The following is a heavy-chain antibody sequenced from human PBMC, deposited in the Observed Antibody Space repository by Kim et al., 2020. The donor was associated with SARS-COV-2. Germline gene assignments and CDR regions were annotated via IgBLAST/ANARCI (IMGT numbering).Heavy chain of an antibody. CDR2: IYYSGST. D-gene: IGHD5-18*01. CDR1: GGSVSSGSYY. CDR3: ARATWIQLTQAGYYYYYGMDV. J-gene: IGHJ6*02. V-gene: IGHV4-61*01. Sequence: SETLSLTCTVSGGSVSSGSYYWSWIRQPPGKGLEWIGYIYYSGSTNYNPSLKSRVTISVDTSKNQFSLKLSSVTAADTAVYYCARATWIQLTQAGYYYYYGMDVWGQGTTVTVSS.